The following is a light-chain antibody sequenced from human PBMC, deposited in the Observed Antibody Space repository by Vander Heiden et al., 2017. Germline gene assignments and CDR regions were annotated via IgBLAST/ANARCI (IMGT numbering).Light chain of an antibody. Sequence: DIQMTQSPSALSASVGDRVTITCRASETINNWLVWFQQKPGKAPKVLVYKASHLESGVPSRFSGSGSGTDFTLTISSLQPDDFATYYCQQYGTYPYTFGQGTTLQIK. CDR1: ETINNW. CDR3: QQYGTYPYT. V-gene: IGKV1-5*03. CDR2: KAS. J-gene: IGKJ2*01.